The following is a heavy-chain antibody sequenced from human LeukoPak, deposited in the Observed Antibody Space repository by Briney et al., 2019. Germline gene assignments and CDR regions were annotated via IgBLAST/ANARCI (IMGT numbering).Heavy chain of an antibody. CDR3: ARDGYSSGWYPDY. CDR1: GFIFSSYW. J-gene: IGHJ4*02. V-gene: IGHV3-74*01. Sequence: GGSLRLSCAASGFIFSSYWMHWVRQAPGKGLVWVSRINSDGSSTSYADSVKGRFTISRDNAKNTLYLQMNSLRAEDTAVYYCARDGYSSGWYPDYWGQGTLVTVSS. D-gene: IGHD6-19*01. CDR2: INSDGSST.